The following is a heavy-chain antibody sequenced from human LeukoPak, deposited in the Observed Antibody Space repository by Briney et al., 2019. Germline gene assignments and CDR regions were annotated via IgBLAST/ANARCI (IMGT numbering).Heavy chain of an antibody. CDR2: IYYSGST. J-gene: IGHJ4*02. CDR3: ARGYDYVDY. V-gene: IGHV4-59*08. D-gene: IGHD6-13*01. CDR1: GGSISSYY. Sequence: KPSETLSLTSTVSGGSISSYYWSWIRQPPGKGLEWIGYIYYSGSTNYNPSLKSRVTISVDTSKNQFSLKLSSVTAADMAVYYCARGYDYVDYWGQGTLVTVSS.